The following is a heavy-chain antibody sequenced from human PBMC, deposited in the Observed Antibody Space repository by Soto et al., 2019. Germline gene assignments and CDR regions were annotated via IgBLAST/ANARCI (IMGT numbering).Heavy chain of an antibody. CDR2: IIPIFGTA. J-gene: IGHJ4*02. Sequence: GASVKVSCKASGGTFSSYAISWVRQAPGQGLEWMGGIIPIFGTANYAQKFQGRVTITADESTSTAYMELSSLRSEDTAVYYCARAYCSSTRCYPPLVYWGQGTLVTVSS. V-gene: IGHV1-69*13. CDR1: GGTFSSYA. D-gene: IGHD2-2*01. CDR3: ARAYCSSTRCYPPLVY.